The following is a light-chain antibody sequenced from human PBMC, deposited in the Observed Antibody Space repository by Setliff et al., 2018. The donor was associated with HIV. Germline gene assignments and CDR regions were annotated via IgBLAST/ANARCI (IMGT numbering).Light chain of an antibody. V-gene: IGLV2-14*01. J-gene: IGLJ1*01. Sequence: QSVLTQPASVSGSPGQSITISCTGTSSDVGGYNYVSWYQQHPGKAPKLIIYEVRNRPSGVSNRFSGSKSGNTASLTISGLQAEDEAGYYCSSYAITNTLPFGTGTKVTVL. CDR3: SSYAITNTLP. CDR2: EVR. CDR1: SSDVGGYNY.